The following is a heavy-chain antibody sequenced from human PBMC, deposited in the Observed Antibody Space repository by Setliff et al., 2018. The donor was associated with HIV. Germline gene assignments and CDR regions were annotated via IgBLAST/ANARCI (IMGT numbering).Heavy chain of an antibody. CDR3: VRAAAGLDI. CDR2: STDKVNGYIT. Sequence: LRLSCAASGFTFSNSWMHWVRQAPGKGLEWVGRSTDKVNGYITEYAASVQGRFTISRDDSKDSLFLQMNNLKTEDTAAYYCVRAAAGLDIWSQGILVTGSS. V-gene: IGHV3-72*01. J-gene: IGHJ4*02. CDR1: GFTFSNSW.